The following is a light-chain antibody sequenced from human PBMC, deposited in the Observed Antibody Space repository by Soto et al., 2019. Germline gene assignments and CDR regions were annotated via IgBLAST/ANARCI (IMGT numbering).Light chain of an antibody. Sequence: QSALTQPRSVSGSPGQSVSISCTGTSNDVGNYNYVSWYQQHPGRAPKLMIYDVTKRPSGVPDRFSGSKSGNTASLTISGLQAEDEADYYCGSYADGDIYVLFGGGTQLTVL. CDR1: SNDVGNYNY. V-gene: IGLV2-11*01. CDR3: GSYADGDIYVL. CDR2: DVT. J-gene: IGLJ2*01.